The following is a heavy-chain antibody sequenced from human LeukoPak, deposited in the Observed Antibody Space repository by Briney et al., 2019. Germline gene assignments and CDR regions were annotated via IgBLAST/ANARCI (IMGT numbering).Heavy chain of an antibody. Sequence: GASVKVSCKASGYIFTSHGLSWVRQPPGQGIEWMGWINIYKGNTIYAQKFQGRVTMTTDTSTSTAYMELRSLRSDDTAVYYCARNSSGWYGYFDLWGRGTLVTVSS. J-gene: IGHJ2*01. CDR1: GYIFTSHG. D-gene: IGHD6-25*01. CDR2: INIYKGNT. CDR3: ARNSSGWYGYFDL. V-gene: IGHV1-18*01.